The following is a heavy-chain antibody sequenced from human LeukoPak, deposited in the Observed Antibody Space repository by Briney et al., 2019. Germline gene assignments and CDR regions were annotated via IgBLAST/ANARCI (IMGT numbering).Heavy chain of an antibody. CDR2: ISSSGTTI. CDR1: GFTFSSYE. J-gene: IGHJ3*02. Sequence: PGGSLRLSCAASGFTFSSYEMNWVRQAPGKGLEWVSYISSSGTTIYYADSVKGRFTISRDNSKNTLYLQMNSLRAEDTAVYYCARSGGVYYDILTGYYIPDAFDIWGQGTMVTVSS. D-gene: IGHD3-9*01. V-gene: IGHV3-48*03. CDR3: ARSGGVYYDILTGYYIPDAFDI.